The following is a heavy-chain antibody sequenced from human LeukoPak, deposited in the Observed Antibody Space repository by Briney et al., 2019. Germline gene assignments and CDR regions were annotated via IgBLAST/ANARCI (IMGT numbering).Heavy chain of an antibody. J-gene: IGHJ3*02. Sequence: SETLSLTCAVYGGSFSGYYWSWIRQPSGKGLEWIGEINHSGSTNYNPSLKSRVTISVDTSKNQFSLKLSSVTAADTAVYYCARGEDTFDIWGQGTMVTVSS. CDR3: ARGEDTFDI. CDR1: GGSFSGYY. CDR2: INHSGST. V-gene: IGHV4-34*01.